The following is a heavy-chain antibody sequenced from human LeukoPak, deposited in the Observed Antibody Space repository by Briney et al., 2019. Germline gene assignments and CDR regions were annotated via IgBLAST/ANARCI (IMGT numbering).Heavy chain of an antibody. D-gene: IGHD2-15*01. Sequence: GGSLRLSCAASGFNFSDYSMNWVRQAPGKGLEWVSSISSRSSYIFYADSVQGRFTISRDNTKNSLYLQMNSLTVEDTAVYYCVKEGGSPGGFDFWGQGTMVTVSS. CDR2: ISSRSSYI. J-gene: IGHJ3*01. V-gene: IGHV3-21*01. CDR1: GFNFSDYS. CDR3: VKEGGSPGGFDF.